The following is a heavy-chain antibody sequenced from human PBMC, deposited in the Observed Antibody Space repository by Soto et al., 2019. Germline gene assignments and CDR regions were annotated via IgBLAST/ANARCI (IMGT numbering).Heavy chain of an antibody. CDR3: IQSRCGGDCLQSYASHYYYGMDV. CDR1: GFSLSTSGVG. V-gene: IGHV2-5*02. CDR2: IYLDDDK. J-gene: IGHJ6*02. Sequence: QITLKESGPTLVKPTQTLTLTCTFSGFSLSTSGVGVGWIRQPPGKALEWLALIYLDDDKRYSPSLGSRLTISKDTPKNQVVLTMTNIDPVDTATYYCIQSRCGGDCLQSYASHYYYGMDVWGQGTTVTVSS. D-gene: IGHD2-21*02.